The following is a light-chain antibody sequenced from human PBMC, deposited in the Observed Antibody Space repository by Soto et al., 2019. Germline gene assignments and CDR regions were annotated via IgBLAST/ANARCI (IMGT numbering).Light chain of an antibody. CDR3: QQYGSSLFT. J-gene: IGKJ3*01. Sequence: EIVLTQSPGTLSLSPGERATLSCRASQSVSSSYLAWYQQKPGQAPRLLIYDASSRATGIPDRFSGSWSGTDFTLTISRLAPEDLAVYYCQQYGSSLFTFGPGTKVDIK. CDR1: QSVSSSY. CDR2: DAS. V-gene: IGKV3-20*01.